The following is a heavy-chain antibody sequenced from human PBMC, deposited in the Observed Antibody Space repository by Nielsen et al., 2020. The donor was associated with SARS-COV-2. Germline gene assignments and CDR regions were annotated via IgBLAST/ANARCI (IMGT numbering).Heavy chain of an antibody. D-gene: IGHD1-26*01. V-gene: IGHV4-4*02. CDR2: IYHSGST. Sequence: SETLSLTCAVSGGSISSSNWWSWVRQPPGKGLEWIGEIYHSGSTNYNPSLKSRVTISVDKSKNQFSLKLSSVTAADTAVYYCARDPGGYYPLYYFDYWGQRTLVTVSS. J-gene: IGHJ4*02. CDR3: ARDPGGYYPLYYFDY. CDR1: GGSISSSNW.